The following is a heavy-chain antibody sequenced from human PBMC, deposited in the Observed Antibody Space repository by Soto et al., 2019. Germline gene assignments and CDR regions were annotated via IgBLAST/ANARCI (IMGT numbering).Heavy chain of an antibody. CDR1: GFTFSSYA. V-gene: IGHV3-23*01. J-gene: IGHJ4*02. CDR3: ATDGILWFGVYYQGVFAY. D-gene: IGHD3-10*01. CDR2: ISGSGGST. Sequence: EVQLLESGGGLVQPGGSLRLSCAASGFTFSSYAMSWVRQAPGKGLEWVSAISGSGGSTYYADSVKGRFTISRDNAKNTLYLEMNSRRAEYTAVYYCATDGILWFGVYYQGVFAYWGQGPLVRVSS.